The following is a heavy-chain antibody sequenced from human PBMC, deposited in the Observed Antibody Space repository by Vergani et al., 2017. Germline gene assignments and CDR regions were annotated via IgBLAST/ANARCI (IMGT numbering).Heavy chain of an antibody. CDR2: INPNGGGT. J-gene: IGHJ4*02. Sequence: QVQLVQSGAEVKKPGASVKVSCKASGYTFTGYYMHWVRQAPGQGLEWMGWINPNGGGTNYAQKFQGRVTMTRDTSISTAYMELSRLRSDDTAVYYCARDGQWLVHYAFDYWGQGTLVTVSS. D-gene: IGHD6-19*01. CDR3: ARDGQWLVHYAFDY. CDR1: GYTFTGYY. V-gene: IGHV1-2*02.